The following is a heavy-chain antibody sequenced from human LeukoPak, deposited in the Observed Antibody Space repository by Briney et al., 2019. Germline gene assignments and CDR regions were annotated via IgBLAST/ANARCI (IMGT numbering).Heavy chain of an antibody. D-gene: IGHD2-2*01. CDR1: GYTFTGYY. CDR2: INPNSGGT. V-gene: IGHV1-2*04. Sequence: ASVKVSCKASGYTFTGYYMHWVRQAPGQGLEWMGWINPNSGGTNYAQKLQGWVTMTRDTSISTAYMELSRLRSDDTAVYYCARGEVVPAAMGFMDYYYYGMDVWGQGTTVTVSS. J-gene: IGHJ6*02. CDR3: ARGEVVPAAMGFMDYYYYGMDV.